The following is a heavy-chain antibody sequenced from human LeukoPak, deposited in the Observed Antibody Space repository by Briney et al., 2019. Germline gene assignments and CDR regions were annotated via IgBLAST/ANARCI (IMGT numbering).Heavy chain of an antibody. CDR1: GFTFSDYW. CDR2: IGQDGTLK. D-gene: IGHD2-8*01. V-gene: IGHV3-7*01. Sequence: SGGSLRLSCAASGFTFSDYWISSVRQAPGEGLGWVANIGQDGTLKFFVDSVECRFTISRDNAKNSLCLQMDRLRTEVTAVYYDARGGECMRSARPEDYWRQGTLVTVSS. J-gene: IGHJ4*02. CDR3: ARGGECMRSARPEDY.